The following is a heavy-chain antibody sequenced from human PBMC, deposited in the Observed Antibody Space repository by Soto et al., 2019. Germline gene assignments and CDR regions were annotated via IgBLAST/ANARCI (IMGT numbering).Heavy chain of an antibody. J-gene: IGHJ6*02. CDR2: TSGSGGSR. CDR3: AKSPGWFGELDNYYCGMDV. Sequence: EVQLLESVGGLVQPGGSLRLSCAASGFRFGNYAMSWVRQAPGKGLEWVSATSGSGGSRYDADSVRGRLTISRDNSKSTLYLQMDSLRAEDTAVYYGAKSPGWFGELDNYYCGMDVWGQGTTVTVSS. CDR1: GFRFGNYA. D-gene: IGHD3-10*01. V-gene: IGHV3-23*01.